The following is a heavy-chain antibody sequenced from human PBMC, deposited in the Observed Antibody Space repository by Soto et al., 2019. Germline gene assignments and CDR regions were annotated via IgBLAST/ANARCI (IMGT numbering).Heavy chain of an antibody. Sequence: ASVKVSCKASGYTFTGYYMHWVRQAPGQGLEWMGWSNPNSGGTNYAQKFQGRVTRTRDTSISTAYMELSRLRSDDTAVYYCARDPVYRRSWYPSYYFDYWGQGTMVTVSS. CDR2: SNPNSGGT. V-gene: IGHV1-2*02. CDR1: GYTFTGYY. D-gene: IGHD6-13*01. J-gene: IGHJ4*02. CDR3: ARDPVYRRSWYPSYYFDY.